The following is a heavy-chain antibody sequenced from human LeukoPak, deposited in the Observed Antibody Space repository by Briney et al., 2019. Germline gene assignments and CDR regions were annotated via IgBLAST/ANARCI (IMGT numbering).Heavy chain of an antibody. J-gene: IGHJ4*02. V-gene: IGHV1-2*02. Sequence: ASVKVSCKASGYTFSVHYMHWVRQAPGQGLEWMGWIYPNSGGTNYAQKFQGRVTMTRDTSISTAYMELRRLKSDDTAIYYRARVVGFGDYPFDYWGQGTLVTVSS. D-gene: IGHD4-17*01. CDR2: IYPNSGGT. CDR1: GYTFSVHY. CDR3: ARVVGFGDYPFDY.